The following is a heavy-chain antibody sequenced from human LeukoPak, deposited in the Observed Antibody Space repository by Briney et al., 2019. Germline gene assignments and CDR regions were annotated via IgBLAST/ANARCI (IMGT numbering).Heavy chain of an antibody. CDR1: GFTVSSNY. CDR3: ARDPGGLFDY. D-gene: IGHD3-10*01. CDR2: ISSSSSYI. V-gene: IGHV3-21*01. Sequence: GGSLRLSCAASGFTVSSNYMNWVRQAPGKGLEWVSSISSSSSYIYYADSVKGRFTISRDNAKNSLYLQMNSLRAEDTAVYYCARDPGGLFDYWGQGTLVTVSS. J-gene: IGHJ4*02.